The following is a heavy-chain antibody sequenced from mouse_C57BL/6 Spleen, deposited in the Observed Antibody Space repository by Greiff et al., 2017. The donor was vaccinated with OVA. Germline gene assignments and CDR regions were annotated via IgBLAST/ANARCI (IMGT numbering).Heavy chain of an antibody. V-gene: IGHV1-26*01. CDR1: GYTFTDYY. CDR3: ARGDYDYYFDY. Sequence: EVMLQQSGPELVKPGASVKISCKASGYTFTDYYMNWVKQSHGKSLEWIGDINPNNGGTSYNQKFKGKATLTVDKSSSTAYMELRSLTSEDSAVYYCARGDYDYYFDYWGQGTTLTVSS. D-gene: IGHD2-4*01. J-gene: IGHJ2*01. CDR2: INPNNGGT.